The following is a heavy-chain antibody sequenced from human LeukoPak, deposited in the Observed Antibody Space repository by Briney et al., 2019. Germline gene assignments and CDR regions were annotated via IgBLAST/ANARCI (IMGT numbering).Heavy chain of an antibody. J-gene: IGHJ4*02. CDR1: GFTFSSYA. V-gene: IGHV3-23*01. D-gene: IGHD3-10*01. Sequence: GGSLRLSCAASGFTFSSYAMSWVRQAPGKGLEWVSAISGSGGSTYYADSVKGRFTISRDNAKNSLYLQMNSLRAEDTALYYCAKASPLAGSYYNYFDYWGQGTLVTVSS. CDR3: AKASPLAGSYYNYFDY. CDR2: ISGSGGST.